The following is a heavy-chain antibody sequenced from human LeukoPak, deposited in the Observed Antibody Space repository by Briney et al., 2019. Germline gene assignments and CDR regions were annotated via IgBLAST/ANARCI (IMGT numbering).Heavy chain of an antibody. CDR3: ARGRAYGDYVGWFDP. CDR2: INPNSGGT. D-gene: IGHD4-17*01. Sequence: ASVKVSCKASGYTFTGYYMHWVRRAPGQGLEWMGWINPNSGGTNYVQKFQGRVTMTRDTSISTAYMELSRLRSDDTAVYYCARGRAYGDYVGWFDPWGQGTLVTVSS. V-gene: IGHV1-2*02. J-gene: IGHJ5*02. CDR1: GYTFTGYY.